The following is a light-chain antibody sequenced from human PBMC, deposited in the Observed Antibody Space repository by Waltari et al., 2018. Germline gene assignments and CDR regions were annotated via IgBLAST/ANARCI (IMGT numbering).Light chain of an antibody. CDR3: QQSYNSPFT. CDR2: AAS. J-gene: IGKJ3*01. V-gene: IGKV1-39*01. Sequence: DMQMTQSPSSLSASVGDRVTITCRASQSIASYLNWYRQKPGKAPRLQIYAASSLESGVPSRFSGSGSGTDFTLTISSLQPEDVATYYCQQSYNSPFTFGPGTKVDIK. CDR1: QSIASY.